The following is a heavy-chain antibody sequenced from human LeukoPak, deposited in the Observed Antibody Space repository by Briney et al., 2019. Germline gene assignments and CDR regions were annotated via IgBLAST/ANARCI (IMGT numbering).Heavy chain of an antibody. J-gene: IGHJ3*02. CDR2: ISSSSSII. Sequence: GGSLRLSCAASGFTFSSYSMNWVRQTPGKGLEWVSYISSSSSIIYYAESLKGRFTISRDNSKNTLYLQMNSLRAEDTAVYYCARARSSYGYGDAFDIWGQGTMVTVSS. D-gene: IGHD5-18*01. CDR3: ARARSSYGYGDAFDI. V-gene: IGHV3-48*01. CDR1: GFTFSSYS.